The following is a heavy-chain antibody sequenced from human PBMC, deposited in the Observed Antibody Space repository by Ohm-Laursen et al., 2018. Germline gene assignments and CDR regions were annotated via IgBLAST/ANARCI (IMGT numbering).Heavy chain of an antibody. CDR2: LNPNSHNT. Sequence: ATVKISCKASGYTFSSYNIIWVRQASGQGPGWMGWLNPNSHNTGYARKFRGRISMTSDSSISTAYMELYSLTSEDTATYYCARAVRYQLLSDPWGQGTLVTVSS. D-gene: IGHD4-23*01. CDR3: ARAVRYQLLSDP. CDR1: GYTFSSYN. J-gene: IGHJ5*02. V-gene: IGHV1-8*01.